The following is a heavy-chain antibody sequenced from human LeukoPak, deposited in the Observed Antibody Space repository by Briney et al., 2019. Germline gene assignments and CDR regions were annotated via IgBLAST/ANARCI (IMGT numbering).Heavy chain of an antibody. J-gene: IGHJ5*02. CDR2: TYYRSKWYN. Sequence: PSQTLSLTCAISGDSVSSNSAAWNWIRQSPSRGLGWLGRTYYRSKWYNDYAVSVKSRITINPDTSKNQFSLQLNSVTPEDTAVYYCARSSIAARRLQNWFDPWGQGTLVTVSS. V-gene: IGHV6-1*01. D-gene: IGHD6-6*01. CDR3: ARSSIAARRLQNWFDP. CDR1: GDSVSSNSAA.